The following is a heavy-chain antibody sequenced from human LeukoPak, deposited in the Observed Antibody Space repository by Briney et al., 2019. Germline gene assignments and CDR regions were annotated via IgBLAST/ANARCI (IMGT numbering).Heavy chain of an antibody. CDR1: GHSVSSNY. CDR3: ARGNSGFDY. Sequence: GGSLRLSCVDSGHSVSSNYMSWVRQAPGKGLEWVSVIYRDGSSYYAESVKGRFTISRDNAKNTLYLQMNSLRAEDTAVYYCARGNSGFDYWGQGTLVTVSS. J-gene: IGHJ4*02. CDR2: IYRDGSS. V-gene: IGHV3-66*01. D-gene: IGHD6-19*01.